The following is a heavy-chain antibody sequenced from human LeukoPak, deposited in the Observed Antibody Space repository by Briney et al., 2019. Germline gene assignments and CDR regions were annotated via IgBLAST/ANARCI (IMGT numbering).Heavy chain of an antibody. CDR3: SREGEDDFWSAFDY. Sequence: GGSLRLSCAASGFTFSSFAMHWVRQAPGKGLEWVAVISDDGSNKHYADSLKDRFAISRDNSKNTLYLQMNSLRGEDTAVYYCSREGEDDFWSAFDYWGQGTLATVSS. CDR2: ISDDGSNK. J-gene: IGHJ4*02. D-gene: IGHD3-3*01. CDR1: GFTFSSFA. V-gene: IGHV3-30*01.